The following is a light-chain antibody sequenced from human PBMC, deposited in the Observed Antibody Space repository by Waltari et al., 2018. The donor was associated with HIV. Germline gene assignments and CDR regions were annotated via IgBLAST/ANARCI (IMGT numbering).Light chain of an antibody. CDR2: RNN. Sequence: QSVLTQPPSASGTPGQRVTISCSGRSSNIGSNYVYWYQQPPGTAPKLLIYRNNQRPSGVPDRFSGSKSGTSASLAISGLRSEDEADYYCATWDDSLSVVVFGGGTKLTVL. J-gene: IGLJ2*01. CDR1: SSNIGSNY. CDR3: ATWDDSLSVVV. V-gene: IGLV1-47*01.